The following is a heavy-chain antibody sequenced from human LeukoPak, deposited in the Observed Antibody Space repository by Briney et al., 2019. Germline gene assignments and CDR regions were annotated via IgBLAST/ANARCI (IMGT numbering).Heavy chain of an antibody. J-gene: IGHJ4*02. CDR2: MNPNSGNT. CDR3: ARKHGGVFGYSYGFDY. V-gene: IGHV1-8*01. D-gene: IGHD5-18*01. Sequence: ASVKVSCKASGYTFTSYDINWVRQATGQGLEWMGWMNPNSGNTGYAQKFQGRVTMTRNTSISTAYMELGSLRSEDTAVYYCARKHGGVFGYSYGFDYWGQGTLVTVSS. CDR1: GYTFTSYD.